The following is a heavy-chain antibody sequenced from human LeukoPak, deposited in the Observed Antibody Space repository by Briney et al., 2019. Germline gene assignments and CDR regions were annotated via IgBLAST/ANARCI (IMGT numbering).Heavy chain of an antibody. J-gene: IGHJ4*02. CDR3: AREYLGYCSSTSCSHFDY. V-gene: IGHV3-21*01. CDR2: ISSSSSSYI. Sequence: PGGSLRLSCAASGFTFSSYSMNWVRQAPGKGLEWVSSISSSSSSYIYYADSVKGRFTISRDNAKNSLYLQMNSLRAEDTAVYYCAREYLGYCSSTSCSHFDYWGQGTLVTVSS. D-gene: IGHD2-2*01. CDR1: GFTFSSYS.